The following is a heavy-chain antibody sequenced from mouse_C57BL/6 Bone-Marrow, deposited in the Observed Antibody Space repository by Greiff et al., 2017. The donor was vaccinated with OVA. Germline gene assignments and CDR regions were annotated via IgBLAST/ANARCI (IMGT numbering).Heavy chain of an antibody. J-gene: IGHJ4*01. CDR1: GYTFTSYG. CDR2: IYPRSGNT. Sequence: QVHVKQSGAELVRPGASVKLSCKASGYTFTSYGISWVKQRTGQGLEWIGEIYPRSGNTYYNEKFKGKATLTADKSSSTAYMQLRSLTSEDSAVYFCAELPYYYAMDYWGQGTSVTVSS. V-gene: IGHV1-81*01. D-gene: IGHD5-5*01. CDR3: AELPYYYAMDY.